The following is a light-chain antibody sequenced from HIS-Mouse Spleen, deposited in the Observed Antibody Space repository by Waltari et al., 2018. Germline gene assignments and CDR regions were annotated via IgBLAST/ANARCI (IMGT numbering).Light chain of an antibody. V-gene: IGKV1-5*03. J-gene: IGKJ2*01. CDR2: KAS. Sequence: DIQMTQSPSTLSASVGDRVTITCRASQSISSWLAWYQQKPGKAPKRLTYKASSLESGVPSRFSGSGSGTEFTLTISSLQPDDFATYYCQQYNSYLFGQGTKLEIK. CDR1: QSISSW. CDR3: QQYNSYL.